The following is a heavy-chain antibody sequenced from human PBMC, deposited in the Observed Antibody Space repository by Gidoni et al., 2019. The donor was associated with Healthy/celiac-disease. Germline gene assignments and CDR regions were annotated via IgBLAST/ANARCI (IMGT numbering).Heavy chain of an antibody. J-gene: IGHJ4*02. V-gene: IGHV3-49*04. CDR2: IRSKAYGGTT. Sequence: VQLVASGGGLVQPGRSLRLSCSASGFTFGAYAMRWVRQAPGKGLEWVGFIRSKAYGGTTEYDASVKGRFTSSRDDSKSIAYLQMNSLKTEDTAVYYCTRGNLDFDYWGQGTLVTVSS. CDR1: GFTFGAYA. D-gene: IGHD1-1*01. CDR3: TRGNLDFDY.